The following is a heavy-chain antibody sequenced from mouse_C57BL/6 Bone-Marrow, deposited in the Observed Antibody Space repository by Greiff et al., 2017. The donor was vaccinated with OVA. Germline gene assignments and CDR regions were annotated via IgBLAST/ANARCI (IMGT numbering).Heavy chain of an antibody. Sequence: VKLMESGAELVKPGASVKISCKASGYAFSSYWMNWVKQRPGKGLEWIGQIYPGDGDTNYNGKFKGKATLTADKSSSTAYMQLSSLTSEDSAVYFCARRGYYGSSRGYFDVWGTGTTVTVSS. CDR3: ARRGYYGSSRGYFDV. V-gene: IGHV1-80*01. CDR1: GYAFSSYW. CDR2: IYPGDGDT. D-gene: IGHD1-1*01. J-gene: IGHJ1*03.